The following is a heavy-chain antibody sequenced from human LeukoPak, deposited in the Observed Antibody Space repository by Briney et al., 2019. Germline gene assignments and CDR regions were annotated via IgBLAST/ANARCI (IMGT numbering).Heavy chain of an antibody. CDR2: ISSSGSTI. Sequence: GGSLRLSCAASGFTFSDYYMSWIRQAPGKGLEWVSYISSSGSTIYYADSVKGRFTISRDNAKNSLYLQMNSLRAEDTAVYYCARDRFLGYCSGGSCNLRDYYYYGMDVWGKGTTVTVSS. J-gene: IGHJ6*04. V-gene: IGHV3-11*04. CDR1: GFTFSDYY. D-gene: IGHD2-15*01. CDR3: ARDRFLGYCSGGSCNLRDYYYYGMDV.